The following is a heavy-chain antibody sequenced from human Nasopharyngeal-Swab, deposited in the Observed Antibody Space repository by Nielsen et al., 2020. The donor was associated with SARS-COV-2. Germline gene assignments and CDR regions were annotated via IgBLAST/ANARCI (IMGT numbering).Heavy chain of an antibody. CDR3: ARDLEQTYYDYVWGSYRPFDY. CDR2: ISAYNGNT. J-gene: IGHJ4*02. CDR1: GYTFTSYG. D-gene: IGHD3-16*02. V-gene: IGHV1-18*01. Sequence: GESLKISCKASGYTFTSYGISWVRQAPGQGLEWMGWISAYNGNTNYAQKLQGRVTMTTDTSTSTAYMELRSLRSDDTAVYYCARDLEQTYYDYVWGSYRPFDYWGQGTLVTVSS.